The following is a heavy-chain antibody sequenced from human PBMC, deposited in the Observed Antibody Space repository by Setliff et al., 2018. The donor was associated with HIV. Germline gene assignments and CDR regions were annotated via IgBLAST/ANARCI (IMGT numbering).Heavy chain of an antibody. D-gene: IGHD3-22*01. J-gene: IGHJ3*01. V-gene: IGHV5-51*01. CDR1: EYTFTSYW. Sequence: GESLKISCKGSEYTFTSYWIAWVRQKPGKGLEWMGIIFPADSDTRVSPSFQGQVSISADRSTYAAFLQWTSLKASDTGMYFCARHRVDTSMLVVKSPGAFDLWGQGTLVTVSS. CDR2: IFPADSDT. CDR3: ARHRVDTSMLVVKSPGAFDL.